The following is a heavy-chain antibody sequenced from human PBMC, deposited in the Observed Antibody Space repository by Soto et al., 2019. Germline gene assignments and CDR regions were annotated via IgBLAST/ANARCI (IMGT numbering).Heavy chain of an antibody. D-gene: IGHD2-8*01. V-gene: IGHV1-18*04. CDR3: ARGYCTNGVCPNWFDP. Sequence: ALVKVYCKASGYTFTSYGISWVRQAPGQGLEWMGWISAYNGNTNYAQKLQGRVTMTTDTSTSTAYMELRSLRSDDTAVYYCARGYCTNGVCPNWFDPWGQGTLVTVSS. CDR2: ISAYNGNT. J-gene: IGHJ5*02. CDR1: GYTFTSYG.